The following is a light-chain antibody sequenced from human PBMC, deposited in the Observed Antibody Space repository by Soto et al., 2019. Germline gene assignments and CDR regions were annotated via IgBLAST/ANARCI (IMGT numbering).Light chain of an antibody. CDR3: NSYTSSSTLV. V-gene: IGLV2-14*01. Sequence: QSVLTQPASVSGSPGQSITISCTGTSSDLGGFKYVSWYQQHPGKAPKLVIYDVSNRPSGVSNRFSGSKSGNMASLTISGLQAEDEADYYCNSYTSSSTLVFGGGTKVTVL. CDR2: DVS. CDR1: SSDLGGFKY. J-gene: IGLJ2*01.